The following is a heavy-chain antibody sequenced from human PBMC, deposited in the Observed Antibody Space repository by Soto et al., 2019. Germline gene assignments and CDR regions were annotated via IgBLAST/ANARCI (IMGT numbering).Heavy chain of an antibody. Sequence: QVQLVQSGAEVKKPGASVKVSCKASGYTFTSYGVSWVRQAPGQGLEWLGWISAYNGNTNYAQKLQGRVTMTTDTSTSTAYMELRSLRADDTGVYYCARGTPVYCSITACYSDYYYYGMDVWGQGTTVTVSS. D-gene: IGHD2-2*02. CDR1: GYTFTSYG. J-gene: IGHJ6*02. V-gene: IGHV1-18*01. CDR3: ARGTPVYCSITACYSDYYYYGMDV. CDR2: ISAYNGNT.